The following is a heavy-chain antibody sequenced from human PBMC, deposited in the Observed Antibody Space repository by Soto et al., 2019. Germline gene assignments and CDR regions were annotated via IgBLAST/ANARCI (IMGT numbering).Heavy chain of an antibody. J-gene: IGHJ4*02. D-gene: IGHD3-22*01. V-gene: IGHV3-21*01. CDR3: VRARSTDSRPDY. CDR1: GFTFSLYS. Sequence: GGSLRLSCAASGFTFSLYSMIWVRQAPGKGLEWVASITSSSSYIYYEDSLKGRFTISRDNARNSLFLQLDSLRAEDTAVYFCVRARSTDSRPDYWGQGTLVTVSS. CDR2: ITSSSSYI.